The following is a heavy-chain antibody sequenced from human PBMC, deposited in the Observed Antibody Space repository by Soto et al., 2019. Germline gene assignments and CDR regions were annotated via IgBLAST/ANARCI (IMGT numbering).Heavy chain of an antibody. CDR1: GGSISSGGYS. CDR3: ARGMTTVTTFDY. D-gene: IGHD4-17*01. CDR2: IYHSGST. Sequence: QLQLQESGSGLVKPSQTLSLTCAVSGGSISSGGYSWSWIRQPPGKGLEWIGYIYHSGSTYYNPSLKSRVPLSVDRSTNQISLKLSSVTAADTAVYYCARGMTTVTTFDYWGQGTLVTVSS. V-gene: IGHV4-30-2*01. J-gene: IGHJ4*02.